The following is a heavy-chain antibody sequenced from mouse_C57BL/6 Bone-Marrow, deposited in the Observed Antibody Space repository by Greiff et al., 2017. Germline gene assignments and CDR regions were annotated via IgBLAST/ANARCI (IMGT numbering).Heavy chain of an antibody. V-gene: IGHV5-15*01. CDR3: ARRGWVRNAMDY. CDR2: ISNLAYSI. J-gene: IGHJ4*01. CDR1: GFTFSDYG. Sequence: EVNLVESGGGLVQPGGSLKLSCAASGFTFSDYGMAWVRQAPRKGPEWVAFISNLAYSIYYADTVTGRFTISRENAKNTLYLEMSSLRSEDTAMYYCARRGWVRNAMDYWGQGTSVTVSS. D-gene: IGHD2-14*01.